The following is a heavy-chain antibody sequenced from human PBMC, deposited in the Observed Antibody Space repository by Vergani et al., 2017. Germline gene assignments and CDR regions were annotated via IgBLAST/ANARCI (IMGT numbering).Heavy chain of an antibody. D-gene: IGHD3-10*01. V-gene: IGHV3-30*02. CDR2: IQYDGSDI. J-gene: IGHJ4*02. CDR3: ANEGSANRIRGWLDH. CDR1: GFSVSNSG. Sequence: QVQLVESGGGVVQPGGSLRLSCVASGFSVSNSGMHWVRQTPGKGLEWVAFIQYDGSDIFYADFVEGRFTISRDNSKNSLYLQMRSLRFDDTAVYYCANEGSANRIRGWLDHWCQGALVIVSS.